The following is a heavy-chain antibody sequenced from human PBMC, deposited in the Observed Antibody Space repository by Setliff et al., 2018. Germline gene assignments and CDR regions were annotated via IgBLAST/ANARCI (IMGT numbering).Heavy chain of an antibody. CDR1: GFSFNVYW. D-gene: IGHD3-22*01. CDR2: IKHDGSEK. V-gene: IGHV3-7*01. J-gene: IGHJ4*02. CDR3: ARDDGILYDSSGYPDY. Sequence: LRLSCAASGFSFNVYWMTWVRQVPRKGLEYVASIKHDGSEKYYVDSVRGRFTISRDNAKSSLYLQMNSLRGEDTAMYYCARDDGILYDSSGYPDYWGQGTPVTVSS.